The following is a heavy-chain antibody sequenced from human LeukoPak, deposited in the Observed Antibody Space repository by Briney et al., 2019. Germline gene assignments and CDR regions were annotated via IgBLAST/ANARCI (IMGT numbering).Heavy chain of an antibody. J-gene: IGHJ4*02. CDR1: SYSISSDNY. CDR3: ARLLACGRAPCRTARFQFDS. CDR2: IYPTGNT. V-gene: IGHV4-38-2*01. D-gene: IGHD3-3*01. Sequence: PSETLSLTCAVSSYSISSDNYWGWVRQPPGKGLEWIGSIYPTGNTYYNPSLKSRVAISVDTSKNQFSLTLASIIAADTAVYYCARLLACGRAPCRTARFQFDSWGQGTLVAVSS.